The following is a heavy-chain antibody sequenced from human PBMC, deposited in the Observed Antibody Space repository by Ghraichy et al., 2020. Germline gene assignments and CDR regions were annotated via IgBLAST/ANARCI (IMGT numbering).Heavy chain of an antibody. J-gene: IGHJ4*02. CDR3: ARGLRDSGYFYFDQ. V-gene: IGHV3-48*01. D-gene: IGHD3-9*01. CDR1: GFTFSSYS. CDR2: SNSGSNSI. Sequence: LSLTCAASGFTFSSYSMNWVRQAPGKGPEWVSYSNSGSNSIYYAESVKGRFTISRDNAKNSLYLQMNSLRGDDTAVYYCARGLRDSGYFYFDQWGQGTLVTVSS.